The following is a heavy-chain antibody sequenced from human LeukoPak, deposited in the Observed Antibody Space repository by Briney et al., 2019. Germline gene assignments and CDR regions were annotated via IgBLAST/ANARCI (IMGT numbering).Heavy chain of an antibody. CDR3: ARDPLRTPAYAFDI. V-gene: IGHV3-30-3*01. Sequence: GGSLRLSCAASGFTFSSYAMRWVRQAPGKGLEWVAIISYDGSNKYYADSVKGRFTISRDNSKNTLYLQMNSLRAEDTAVYYCARDPLRTPAYAFDIWGQGTMVTVSS. CDR2: ISYDGSNK. J-gene: IGHJ3*02. D-gene: IGHD2-15*01. CDR1: GFTFSSYA.